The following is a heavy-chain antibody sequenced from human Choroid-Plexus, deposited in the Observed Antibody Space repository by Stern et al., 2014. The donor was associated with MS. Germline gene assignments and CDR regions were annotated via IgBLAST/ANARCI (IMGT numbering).Heavy chain of an antibody. CDR2: VAYDGSNK. D-gene: IGHD2/OR15-2a*01. CDR3: AKDRQYLTYFFDH. CDR1: GFTFGSCA. Sequence: VHLVESGGGVVQPGGPLRLSCVASGFTFGSCAMHWVRQAPGKGLEWVAGVAYDGSNKYYADSGKGRFTISRDNSQNTLYMQMSSLRPEDTAVYYCAKDRQYLTYFFDHWGQGSLVTVSS. J-gene: IGHJ5*02. V-gene: IGHV3-30*18.